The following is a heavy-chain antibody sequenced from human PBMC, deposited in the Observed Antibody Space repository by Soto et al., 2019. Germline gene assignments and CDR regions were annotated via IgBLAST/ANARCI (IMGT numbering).Heavy chain of an antibody. CDR1: GFIFSSYG. J-gene: IGHJ4*02. CDR2: ISYDGSNE. Sequence: QVQLVESGGGVVQPGRSLRLSCAASGFIFSSYGMHWVRQTPGKGLEWVAIISYDGSNEYYADSVKGRFTISRDNSKNTMYLQMNRLRTEDTAVYYCAKELATIADYWGQGTLVTVSS. CDR3: AKELATIADY. D-gene: IGHD5-12*01. V-gene: IGHV3-30*18.